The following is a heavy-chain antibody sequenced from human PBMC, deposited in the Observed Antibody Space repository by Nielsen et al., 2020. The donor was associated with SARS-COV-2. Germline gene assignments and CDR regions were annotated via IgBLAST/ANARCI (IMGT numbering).Heavy chain of an antibody. CDR1: GFTFSSYG. D-gene: IGHD2-2*01. Sequence: GGSLRLSCAASGFTFSSYGMHWVRQAPGKGLEWVAVISYDGSNKYYADSVKGRFTISRDNSKNTLYLQMNSLRAEDTAVYYCAREYQLLLAYFDYWGQGTLVTVSS. V-gene: IGHV3-33*05. CDR2: ISYDGSNK. CDR3: AREYQLLLAYFDY. J-gene: IGHJ4*02.